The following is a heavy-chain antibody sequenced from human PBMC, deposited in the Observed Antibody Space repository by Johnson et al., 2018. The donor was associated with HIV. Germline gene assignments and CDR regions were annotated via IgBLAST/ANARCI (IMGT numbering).Heavy chain of an antibody. CDR1: GFTFSSYA. J-gene: IGHJ3*01. D-gene: IGHD6-13*01. CDR3: AKPLAYSSWYTPDIPPNDAFDV. CDR2: INWNGGST. Sequence: VQLVESGGGLVQPEGSLRLSCAASGFTFSSYAMSWVRQAPGKGLEWVSGINWNGGSTGYADSVKGRFTISRDNAKNSLYLQMNSLRAEDTALYYCAKPLAYSSWYTPDIPPNDAFDVWGQGTMVTVSS. V-gene: IGHV3-20*04.